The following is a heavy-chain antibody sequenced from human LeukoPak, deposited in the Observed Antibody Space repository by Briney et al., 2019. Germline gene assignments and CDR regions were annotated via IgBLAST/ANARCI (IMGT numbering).Heavy chain of an antibody. J-gene: IGHJ4*02. CDR2: ISSGRGYI. D-gene: IGHD3-22*01. V-gene: IGHV3-21*01. Sequence: GGSLRLSCAASGFTFSAFSMNWVRQAPGKGLEWVSSISSGRGYIYYADSVKGRFSISRDNAKNSLYLQMNSLRAEDTAVYYCARQCYYNESNESCDYWGQGTLVTVSS. CDR3: ARQCYYNESNESCDY. CDR1: GFTFSAFS.